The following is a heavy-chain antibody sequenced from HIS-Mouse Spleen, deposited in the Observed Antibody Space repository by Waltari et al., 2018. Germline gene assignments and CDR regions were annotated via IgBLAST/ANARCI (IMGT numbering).Heavy chain of an antibody. D-gene: IGHD6-13*01. Sequence: QLQLQESGPGLVKPSETLSLTCTVSGGSISSSSYYWGWIRQPPGKGLEWIGSIYYSVRNYYHPSLKRGVTISVDTSKNQFSRKLSSVTAADTAVYYCAREIPYSSSWYDWYFDLWGRGTLVTVSS. CDR2: IYYSVRN. CDR3: AREIPYSSSWYDWYFDL. J-gene: IGHJ2*01. V-gene: IGHV4-39*07. CDR1: GGSISSSSYY.